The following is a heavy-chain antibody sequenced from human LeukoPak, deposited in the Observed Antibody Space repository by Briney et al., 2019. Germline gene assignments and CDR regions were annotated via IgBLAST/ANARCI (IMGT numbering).Heavy chain of an antibody. CDR3: AKDVADAARPSDAFDI. CDR1: GFTFDDYA. V-gene: IGHV3-9*03. D-gene: IGHD6-6*01. CDR2: ISWNSGSI. J-gene: IGHJ3*02. Sequence: QAGRSLRLSCAASGFTFDDYAMHWVRQAPGKGLEWVSGISWNSGSIGYADSVKGRFTISRDNAKNSLYLQMNSLRAEDMALYYCAKDVADAARPSDAFDIWGQGTMVTVSS.